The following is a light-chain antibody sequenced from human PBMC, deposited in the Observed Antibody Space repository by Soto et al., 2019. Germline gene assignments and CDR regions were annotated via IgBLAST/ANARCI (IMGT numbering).Light chain of an antibody. CDR3: QQYNSXXWT. V-gene: IGKV3-20*01. CDR1: QSVSRSY. CDR2: CAS. Sequence: DIVLTPSPVTVSLSPGERATLSCRASQSVSRSYLAWYQQKPGQAPRLVIYCASSRATGIPERFSGSGSGTEFTLTISSLQPADFXXXXXQQYNSXXWTFGQGTKVDIK. J-gene: IGKJ1*01.